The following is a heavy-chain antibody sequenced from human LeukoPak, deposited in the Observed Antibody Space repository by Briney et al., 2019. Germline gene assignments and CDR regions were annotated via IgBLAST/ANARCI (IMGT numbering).Heavy chain of an antibody. CDR2: IDPSDSYT. CDR1: GYTFSDYW. V-gene: IGHV5-10-1*01. CDR3: ARRSGSSGSYGLLVY. J-gene: IGHJ4*02. Sequence: GESLKISCKASGYTFSDYWIGWVRQMPGKGLEWMGRIDPSDSYTNYSPSFQGHVTISADKSISTAYLQWSSLKASDTAMYYCARRSGSSGSYGLLVYWGQGTLVTVSS. D-gene: IGHD3-10*01.